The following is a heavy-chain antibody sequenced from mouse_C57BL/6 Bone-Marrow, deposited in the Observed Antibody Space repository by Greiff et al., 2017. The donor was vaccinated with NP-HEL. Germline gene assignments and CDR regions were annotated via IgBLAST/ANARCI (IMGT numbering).Heavy chain of an antibody. Sequence: QVQLKESGPGLVQPSQSLSITCTVSGFSLTSYGVHWVRQSPGKGLEWLGVIWSGGSTDYNAAFISRLSISKDNSKSQVFFKMNSLQADDTAIYYCARSPSRPRDWYFDVWGTGTTVTVSS. CDR1: GFSLTSYG. J-gene: IGHJ1*03. CDR3: ARSPSRPRDWYFDV. D-gene: IGHD3-3*01. CDR2: IWSGGST. V-gene: IGHV2-2*01.